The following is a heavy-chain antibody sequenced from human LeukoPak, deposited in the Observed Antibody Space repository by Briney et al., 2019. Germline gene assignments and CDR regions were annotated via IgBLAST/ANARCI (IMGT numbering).Heavy chain of an antibody. J-gene: IGHJ4*02. CDR1: GASISSSNW. D-gene: IGHD6-6*01. Sequence: PSETLSLTCAVSGASISSSNWWSWIRQPPGKGLEWIGEINHSGSTNYNPSLKSRVTISVDTSKNQFSLKLSSVTAADTAVYYCARSGFVPGGMRYWGQGTLVTVSS. V-gene: IGHV4-4*02. CDR3: ARSGFVPGGMRY. CDR2: INHSGST.